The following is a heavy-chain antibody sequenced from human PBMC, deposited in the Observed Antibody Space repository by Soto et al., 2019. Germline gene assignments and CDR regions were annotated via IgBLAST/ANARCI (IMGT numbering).Heavy chain of an antibody. Sequence: SETLSLTCTVSGDSISSYYWSWIRRPPGKGLEWIGYIYYSGSTNYNPSLKSRVTISVDTSKNQFSLKLSSVTAADTAVYCCARDSGFWSGPPLDYYYYYGMDVWGQGTTVTV. V-gene: IGHV4-59*01. CDR3: ARDSGFWSGPPLDYYYYYGMDV. CDR2: IYYSGST. CDR1: GDSISSYY. J-gene: IGHJ6*02. D-gene: IGHD3-3*01.